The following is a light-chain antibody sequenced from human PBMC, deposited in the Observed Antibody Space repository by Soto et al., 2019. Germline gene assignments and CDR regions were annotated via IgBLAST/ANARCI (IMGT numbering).Light chain of an antibody. Sequence: QAVVTQSPSASASLGASVKLTCTLSSGHSSNAIAWHQQQPEKGPRYLMRVNNDGSHNKGDGIPDRFSGSSSGPEGYLTISSLQSEDEADYYCQTWGAGMRVFGGGTKVTVL. V-gene: IGLV4-69*01. CDR2: VNNDGSH. CDR1: SGHSSNA. CDR3: QTWGAGMRV. J-gene: IGLJ3*02.